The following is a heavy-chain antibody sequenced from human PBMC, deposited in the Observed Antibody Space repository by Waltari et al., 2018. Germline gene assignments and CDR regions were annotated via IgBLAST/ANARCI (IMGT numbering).Heavy chain of an antibody. J-gene: IGHJ4*02. Sequence: ETQLVESGGGFVQPGGSLRLSCAASGFTFSSYAMSWVRQAPGKGLEWVSAIRGSGGSTYNADSVKGRFTISRDNSKNTLYLQMNSLRAEDTAVYYCAKKSLYGGNSPFDYWGQGTLVTVSS. CDR1: GFTFSSYA. CDR3: AKKSLYGGNSPFDY. V-gene: IGHV3-23*04. CDR2: IRGSGGST. D-gene: IGHD4-17*01.